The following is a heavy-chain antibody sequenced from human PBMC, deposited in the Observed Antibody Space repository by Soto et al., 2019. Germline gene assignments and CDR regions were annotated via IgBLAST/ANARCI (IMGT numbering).Heavy chain of an antibody. Sequence: ASVKVSCKASGYTFTSYGISWVRQAPGQGLEWMGWISDYNGNTNYAQKLQGRVTMTTDTSTSTAYMELRSLRSDDTAVYYCARGGNDSSGWYRYYYYYYGMDVWGQGTTVTVSS. CDR2: ISDYNGNT. V-gene: IGHV1-18*01. CDR1: GYTFTSYG. J-gene: IGHJ6*02. D-gene: IGHD6-19*01. CDR3: ARGGNDSSGWYRYYYYYYGMDV.